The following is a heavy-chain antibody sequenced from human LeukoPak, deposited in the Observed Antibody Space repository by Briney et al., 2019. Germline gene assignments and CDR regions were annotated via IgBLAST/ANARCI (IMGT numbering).Heavy chain of an antibody. CDR1: GYTFIGYH. Sequence: ASVKVSCKASGYTFIGYHMHWVRQAPGQGLEWMGWINPNSGGTKYAQKFQDRVTMTRDTSISTVYMELSRLGSDYTAVYYCARDVLLWFGESQITNWFDPWGQGTLVTVSS. CDR3: ARDVLLWFGESQITNWFDP. CDR2: INPNSGGT. D-gene: IGHD3-10*01. J-gene: IGHJ5*02. V-gene: IGHV1-2*02.